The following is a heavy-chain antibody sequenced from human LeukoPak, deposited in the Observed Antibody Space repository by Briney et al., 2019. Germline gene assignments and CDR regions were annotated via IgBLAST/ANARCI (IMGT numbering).Heavy chain of an antibody. D-gene: IGHD4-17*01. CDR3: ARAEGDYDKLHNWFDP. V-gene: IGHV4-39*07. J-gene: IGHJ5*02. CDR2: IHHSGST. Sequence: SETLSLTCTVSGGSSSSSRYYWGWIRQPPGKGLQWIGSIHHSGSTYYNPSLKSRVIISVDTSKNQFSLNLSSVTAADTAAYYCARAEGDYDKLHNWFDPWGQGTLVTVSS. CDR1: GGSSSSSRYY.